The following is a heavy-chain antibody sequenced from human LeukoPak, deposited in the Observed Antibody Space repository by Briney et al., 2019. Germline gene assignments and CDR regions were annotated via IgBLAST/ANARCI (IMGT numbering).Heavy chain of an antibody. D-gene: IGHD3-10*01. V-gene: IGHV3-23*01. CDR1: GFTFSSYA. CDR2: ISGSGGST. CDR3: AKGLARSMVQGVIMS. J-gene: IGHJ5*02. Sequence: GGSLRLSCAASGFTFSSYAMSWVRQAPGKGLEWVSAISGSGGSTYYADSVKGRFTISRDNSKNTLYLQMNSLRAEDTAVYYCAKGLARSMVQGVIMSWGQGTLVTVSS.